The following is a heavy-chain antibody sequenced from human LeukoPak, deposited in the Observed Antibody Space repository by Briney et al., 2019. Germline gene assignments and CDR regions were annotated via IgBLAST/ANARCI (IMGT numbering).Heavy chain of an antibody. V-gene: IGHV3-7*01. J-gene: IGHJ4*02. D-gene: IGHD6-6*01. Sequence: PGGSLRLSCAASGFIFSDNWMILVRQAPGKGLEWVANIKQDGSDKYYVDSVKGRFTISRDNAKNSLSLQMNSLRAEDTAVYYCARIAARPFFDYWGQGTLVTVSS. CDR2: IKQDGSDK. CDR3: ARIAARPFFDY. CDR1: GFIFSDNW.